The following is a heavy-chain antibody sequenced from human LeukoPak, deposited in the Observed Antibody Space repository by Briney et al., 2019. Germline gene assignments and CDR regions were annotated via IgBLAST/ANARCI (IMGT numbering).Heavy chain of an antibody. CDR3: AREGSYGSAYYMDV. D-gene: IGHD5-18*01. CDR2: ISSSSSYI. Sequence: PGGSLRLSCAASGFTFSSYSMNWVRQAPGKGLEWVSSISSSSSYIYYADSVKGRFTISRDNAKNSLYLQMNSLRAEDTAVYHCAREGSYGSAYYMDVWGKGTTVTVSS. CDR1: GFTFSSYS. V-gene: IGHV3-21*01. J-gene: IGHJ6*03.